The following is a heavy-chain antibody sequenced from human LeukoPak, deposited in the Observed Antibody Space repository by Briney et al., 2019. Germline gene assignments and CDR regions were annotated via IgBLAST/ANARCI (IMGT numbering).Heavy chain of an antibody. V-gene: IGHV4-59*01. Sequence: SETLSLTCTVSGGSISSYYWSWIRQPAGKGLEWIGYIYYSGSTNYNPSLKSRVTISVDTSKNQFSLKLSSVTAADTAVYYCARARSGWYGDYFDYWGQGTLVTVSS. D-gene: IGHD6-19*01. CDR2: IYYSGST. CDR3: ARARSGWYGDYFDY. J-gene: IGHJ4*02. CDR1: GGSISSYY.